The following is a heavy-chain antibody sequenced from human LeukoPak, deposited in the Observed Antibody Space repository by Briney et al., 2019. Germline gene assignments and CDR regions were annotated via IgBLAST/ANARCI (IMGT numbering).Heavy chain of an antibody. J-gene: IGHJ4*02. Sequence: GGSLRLSCGASGFTFSSYAMNWGRQAPGRGLEWVSGFSGSGGTTYYADSVKGRFTISRDNSKNTLYLQMNSLRAEDTAVYYCARPLDYGSGSYDYWGQGTLVTVSS. V-gene: IGHV3-23*01. CDR2: FSGSGGTT. D-gene: IGHD3-10*01. CDR1: GFTFSSYA. CDR3: ARPLDYGSGSYDY.